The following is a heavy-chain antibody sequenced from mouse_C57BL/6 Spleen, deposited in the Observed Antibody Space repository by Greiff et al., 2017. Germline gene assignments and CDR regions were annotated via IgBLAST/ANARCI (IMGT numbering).Heavy chain of an antibody. D-gene: IGHD2-2*01. V-gene: IGHV1-19*01. CDR1: GYTFTDYY. CDR3: ARRGMVTTARGMDY. Sequence: VQLQQSGPVLVKPGASVKMSCKASGYTFTDYYMNWVKQSHGKSLEWIGVINPYNGGTSYNQKFKGKATLTVDKSSSTAYMELNSLTSEDSAVYYCARRGMVTTARGMDYWGQGTSVTVSS. J-gene: IGHJ4*01. CDR2: INPYNGGT.